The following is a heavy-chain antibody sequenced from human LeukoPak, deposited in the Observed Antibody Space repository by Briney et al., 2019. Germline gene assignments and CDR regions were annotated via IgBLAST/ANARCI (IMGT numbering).Heavy chain of an antibody. Sequence: GGSLRLSCAASGFTFSSYAMSWVRQAPGKGLEWVSAISGSGGSTYYADSVKGRFTISRDNSKNTLYLQMNSLRAEDTAVYYCAGVSSSWYGYFDYWGQGTLVTVSS. CDR2: ISGSGGST. D-gene: IGHD6-13*01. CDR1: GFTFSSYA. CDR3: AGVSSSWYGYFDY. J-gene: IGHJ4*02. V-gene: IGHV3-23*01.